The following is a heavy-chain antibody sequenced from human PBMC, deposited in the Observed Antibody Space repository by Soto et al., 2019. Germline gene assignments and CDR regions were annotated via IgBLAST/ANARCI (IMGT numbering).Heavy chain of an antibody. CDR3: ARDRYSSGWYDLDY. Sequence: QVQLVESGGGVAQPGRSLRLSCAASGFTFSSYSMHWVRQAPGKGLGWVAVVWYDGSNKYYADSVKGRFTISRDNSKNTLYLQMNSLRAEDTAVYYCARDRYSSGWYDLDYWGQGTLVTVSS. J-gene: IGHJ4*02. CDR2: VWYDGSNK. CDR1: GFTFSSYS. V-gene: IGHV3-33*01. D-gene: IGHD6-19*01.